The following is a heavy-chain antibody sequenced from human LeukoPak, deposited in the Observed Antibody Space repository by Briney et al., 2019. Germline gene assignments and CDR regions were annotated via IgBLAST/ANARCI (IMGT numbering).Heavy chain of an antibody. D-gene: IGHD1-7*01. CDR1: GFTFSSYG. V-gene: IGHV3-33*01. CDR2: IWSDATTK. CDR3: AREGPVPGTGPFDY. Sequence: GRSLILSCAASGFTFSSYGMHWVRQAQGKRLEWVAVIWSDATTKYYADSVKGRFTISRDNSENTLYLQMNSLRAEDSAVYYCAREGPVPGTGPFDYWGQGALVTVPS. J-gene: IGHJ4*02.